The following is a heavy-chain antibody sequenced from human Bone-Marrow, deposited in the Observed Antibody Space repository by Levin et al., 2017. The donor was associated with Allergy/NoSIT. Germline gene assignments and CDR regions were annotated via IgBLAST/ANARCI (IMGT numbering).Heavy chain of an antibody. CDR2: IHSDGSTT. Sequence: LSLTCAASGFPFSSYVMHWVRQAPGKGLVWVSRIHSDGSTTAYADSVKGRFTISRDNAENTLYLQMNSLRVEDTAVYYCTRDLRGASYRKFDYWGQGTLVTVSS. CDR3: TRDLRGASYRKFDY. J-gene: IGHJ4*02. CDR1: GFPFSSYV. D-gene: IGHD3-16*02. V-gene: IGHV3-74*01.